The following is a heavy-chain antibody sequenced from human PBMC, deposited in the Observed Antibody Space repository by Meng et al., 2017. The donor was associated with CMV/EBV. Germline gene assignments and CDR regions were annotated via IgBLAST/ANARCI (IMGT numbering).Heavy chain of an antibody. V-gene: IGHV3-21*01. J-gene: IGHJ4*02. CDR3: ARDSRITGNQRLVDY. Sequence: ETLSLTCAASGFTFSSYSMNWVRQAPGKGLEWVSSISSSSSYIYHADSVKGRFTISRDNAKNSLYLQMNSLRAEDTAVYYCARDSRITGNQRLVDYWGQGTLVTVSS. CDR2: ISSSSSYI. D-gene: IGHD1-20*01. CDR1: GFTFSSYS.